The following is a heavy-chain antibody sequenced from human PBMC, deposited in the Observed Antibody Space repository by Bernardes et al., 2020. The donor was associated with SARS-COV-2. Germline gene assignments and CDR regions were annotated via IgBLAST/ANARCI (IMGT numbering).Heavy chain of an antibody. Sequence: GGSLRLSRAASGFTFSTYTMHWVRQAPGKGLEWVAVISYDGSNTYYADSVKGRFTISRDNAKNTLFLQMNSLRGEDTAVYYCARGVSGYGYFDYWGQGTLVTVSS. CDR1: GFTFSTYT. V-gene: IGHV3-30*04. D-gene: IGHD5-12*01. J-gene: IGHJ4*02. CDR2: ISYDGSNT. CDR3: ARGVSGYGYFDY.